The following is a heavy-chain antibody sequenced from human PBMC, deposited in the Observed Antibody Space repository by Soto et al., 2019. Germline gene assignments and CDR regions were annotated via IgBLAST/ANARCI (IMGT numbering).Heavy chain of an antibody. V-gene: IGHV4-59*08. CDR2: IYYSGST. Sequence: SETLSLTCTVSGGSISSYYWSWIRQPPGKGLEWIGYIYYSGSTNYNPSLKSRVTISVDTSKNQFSLKLSSVTAADTAVYYCARLGRVVPAAIDYWGQGTLVTVSS. D-gene: IGHD2-2*02. CDR1: GGSISSYY. CDR3: ARLGRVVPAAIDY. J-gene: IGHJ4*02.